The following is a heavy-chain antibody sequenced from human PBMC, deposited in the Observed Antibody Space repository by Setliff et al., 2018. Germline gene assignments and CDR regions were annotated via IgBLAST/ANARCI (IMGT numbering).Heavy chain of an antibody. Sequence: ASVKVSCKASGYTFTSYGISWVRQAPGQGLEWMGWISAYNGNTNYAQKLQGRVTMTTDTSTSTAYMELRSLRSDDTAVYYCARDPSLYCSSTSCSPHWFDPWGQGTLGTVS. CDR2: ISAYNGNT. V-gene: IGHV1-18*01. D-gene: IGHD2-2*01. CDR1: GYTFTSYG. J-gene: IGHJ5*02. CDR3: ARDPSLYCSSTSCSPHWFDP.